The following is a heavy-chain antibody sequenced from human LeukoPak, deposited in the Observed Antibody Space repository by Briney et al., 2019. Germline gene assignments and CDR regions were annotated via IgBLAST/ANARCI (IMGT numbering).Heavy chain of an antibody. Sequence: GRSLRLSCAASGFTFSIYAMSWVRQAPGKGLEWVSYISSSSSTIYYADSVKGRFTISRDNSKNTLYLQMNSLRAEDTAVYYCAKFGDLGYYYHYMDVWGKGTTVTVSS. CDR1: GFTFSIYA. CDR2: ISSSSSTI. V-gene: IGHV3-23*01. J-gene: IGHJ6*03. D-gene: IGHD2-21*02. CDR3: AKFGDLGYYYHYMDV.